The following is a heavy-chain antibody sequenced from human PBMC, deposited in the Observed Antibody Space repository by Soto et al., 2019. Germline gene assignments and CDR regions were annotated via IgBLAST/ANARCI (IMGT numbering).Heavy chain of an antibody. V-gene: IGHV1-18*04. CDR3: ARDLGIAAAGNGPQRYDYYGTDV. D-gene: IGHD6-13*01. J-gene: IGHJ6*02. CDR2: IRPYNGNT. Sequence: APVKVSRKASGLAFTSYGISWVRQAPLQGPEWIGWIRPYNGNTKYAHKLQGRVTMTTDKSKSKAYMELRRLRSDDTDVYYCARDLGIAAAGNGPQRYDYYGTDVWG. CDR1: GLAFTSYG.